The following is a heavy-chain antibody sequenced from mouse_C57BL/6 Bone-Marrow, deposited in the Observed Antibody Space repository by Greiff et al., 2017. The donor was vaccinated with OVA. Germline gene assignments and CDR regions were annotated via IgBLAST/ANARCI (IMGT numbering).Heavy chain of an antibody. Sequence: QVQLQQPGAELVMPWPSVKLSCKASGYTFTSYWMRWVKQRPGQGLEWIGEIDPSESYTNYYQTITGKSTLTVDKSSSTAYMKLSSLASEDSAFYDCASDHELLWYFDVWGKGTTVTVSS. J-gene: IGHJ1*03. V-gene: IGHV1-69*01. CDR3: ASDHELLWYFDV. D-gene: IGHD1-1*01. CDR2: IDPSESYT. CDR1: GYTFTSYW.